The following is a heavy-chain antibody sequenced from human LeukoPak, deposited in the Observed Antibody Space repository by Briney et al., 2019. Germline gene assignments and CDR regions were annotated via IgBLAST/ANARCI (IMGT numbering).Heavy chain of an antibody. D-gene: IGHD2-2*01. Sequence: GSLRLSCAASGFTFSSYGMHWVRQAPGKRLEWVAVIWYDGSNKYYADSVKGRFTISRDNSKNTLYLQMNSLRAEDTAVYYCARDEASRRAFDIWGQGTMVTVSS. CDR3: ARDEASRRAFDI. J-gene: IGHJ3*02. CDR2: IWYDGSNK. CDR1: GFTFSSYG. V-gene: IGHV3-33*01.